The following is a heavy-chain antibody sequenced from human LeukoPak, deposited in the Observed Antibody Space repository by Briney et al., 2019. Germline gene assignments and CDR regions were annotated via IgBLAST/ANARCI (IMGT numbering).Heavy chain of an antibody. J-gene: IGHJ4*02. CDR1: GFTFNSYA. CDR3: AKQAGGSGSYYYY. CDR2: ISGSGGST. V-gene: IGHV3-23*01. Sequence: GGSLRLSCAASGFTFNSYAMTWVRQAPGKGLEWVSAISGSGGSTYYADSVKGRFTISRDNSKNTLYLQMSSLRAEDTAVYYCAKQAGGSGSYYYYWGQGTLVTVSS. D-gene: IGHD3-10*01.